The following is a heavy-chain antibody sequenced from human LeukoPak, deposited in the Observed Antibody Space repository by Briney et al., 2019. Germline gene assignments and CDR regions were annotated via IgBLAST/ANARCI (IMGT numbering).Heavy chain of an antibody. CDR1: GGSISSGGYY. Sequence: PSQTLSLTCTVSGGSISSGGYYWSWIRQRPGKGLEWIGYIYYSGSTYYNPSLKSRVTISVDTSKNQFSLKLSSVTAADTAVYYCARGIVVVPAAVDWFDPWGQGTLVTVSS. CDR3: ARGIVVVPAAVDWFDP. CDR2: IYYSGST. D-gene: IGHD2-2*01. J-gene: IGHJ5*02. V-gene: IGHV4-31*03.